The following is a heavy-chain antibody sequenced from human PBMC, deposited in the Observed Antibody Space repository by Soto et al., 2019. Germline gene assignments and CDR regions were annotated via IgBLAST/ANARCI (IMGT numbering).Heavy chain of an antibody. J-gene: IGHJ5*02. Sequence: SETLSLTCAVYGGSFSGYSWTWIRQPPGTGLEWIGEINHTGSTYYNPSLKSRVTISVDTSKNQFSLKLSSVTAADTAVYYCARCINGVFLNWFDPWGQGTLVTAPQ. V-gene: IGHV4-34*01. D-gene: IGHD2-8*01. CDR1: GGSFSGYS. CDR2: INHTGST. CDR3: ARCINGVFLNWFDP.